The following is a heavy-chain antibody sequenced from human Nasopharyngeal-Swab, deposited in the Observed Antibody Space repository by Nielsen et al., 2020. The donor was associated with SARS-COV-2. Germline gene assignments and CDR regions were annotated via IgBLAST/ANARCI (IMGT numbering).Heavy chain of an antibody. V-gene: IGHV3-7*01. CDR3: ARGGEYYYGSSGYYNY. J-gene: IGHJ4*02. Sequence: GESLKISCAASGFTFSSYWMSWVRQAPGKGLEWVANIKQDGSEKYYVDSVKGRFTISRDNAKNSLYLQMNSLRAEDTAVYYCARGGEYYYGSSGYYNYWGQGTLVTVSS. CDR2: IKQDGSEK. D-gene: IGHD3-22*01. CDR1: GFTFSSYW.